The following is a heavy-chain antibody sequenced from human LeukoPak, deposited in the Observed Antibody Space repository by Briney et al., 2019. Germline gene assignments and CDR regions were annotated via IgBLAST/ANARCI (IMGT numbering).Heavy chain of an antibody. J-gene: IGHJ4*02. CDR3: ARAPLYCSSTSCPLYYFDY. V-gene: IGHV1-8*02. CDR2: MNPNSGNT. Sequence: GASVKVSCKASGYTFTSYYMHWVRQATGQGLEWMGWMNPNSGNTGYAQKFQGRVTMTRNTSISTAYMELSSLKSVDTAVYYCARAPLYCSSTSCPLYYFDYWGQGTLVTVSS. D-gene: IGHD2-2*01. CDR1: GYTFTSYY.